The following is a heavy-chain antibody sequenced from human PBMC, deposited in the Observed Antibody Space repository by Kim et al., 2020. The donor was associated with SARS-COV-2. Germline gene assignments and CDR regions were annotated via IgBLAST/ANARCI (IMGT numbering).Heavy chain of an antibody. CDR2: INHSGST. CDR1: GGSFSGYY. V-gene: IGHV4-34*01. J-gene: IGHJ4*02. Sequence: SETLSLTCAVYGGSFSGYYWSWIRQPPGKGLEWIGEINHSGSTNYNPSLKSRVTISVDTSKNQFSLKLSSVTAADTAVYYCARAAEAGSYYPFDYWGQG. D-gene: IGHD1-26*01. CDR3: ARAAEAGSYYPFDY.